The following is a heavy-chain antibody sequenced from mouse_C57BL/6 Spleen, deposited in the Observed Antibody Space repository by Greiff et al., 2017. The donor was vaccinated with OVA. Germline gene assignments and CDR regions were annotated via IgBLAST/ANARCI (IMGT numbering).Heavy chain of an antibody. J-gene: IGHJ3*01. CDR2: FYPGSGSI. CDR3: ARHEDGVYSGTAWFAY. Sequence: VQLQQSGAELVKPGASVKLSCKASGYTFTEYTIHWVKQRSGQGLEWIGWFYPGSGSIKYNEKFKDKATLTADKSSSTVYIELSRLTSEDSAVYFCARHEDGVYSGTAWFAYWGQGTLLTVSA. CDR1: GYTFTEYT. D-gene: IGHD2-1*01. V-gene: IGHV1-62-2*01.